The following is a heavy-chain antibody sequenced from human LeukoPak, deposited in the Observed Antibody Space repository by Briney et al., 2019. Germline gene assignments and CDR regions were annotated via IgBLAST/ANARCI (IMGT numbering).Heavy chain of an antibody. Sequence: KASETLSLTCTVSGGSISSGSYYWSWIRQPAGKGLEWIGRIYTSGSTNYNPSLKSRVTISVDTSKNQFSLQLSSVTAADTAVYYCARDGFWAFDYWGQGTLVTVSS. V-gene: IGHV4-61*02. CDR3: ARDGFWAFDY. CDR1: GGSISSGSYY. D-gene: IGHD3-3*01. J-gene: IGHJ4*02. CDR2: IYTSGST.